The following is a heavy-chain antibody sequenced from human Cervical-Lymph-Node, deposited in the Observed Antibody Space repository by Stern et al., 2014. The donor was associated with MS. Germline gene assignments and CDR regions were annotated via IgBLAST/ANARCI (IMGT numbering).Heavy chain of an antibody. CDR2: TIPMFAST. V-gene: IGHV1-69*01. CDR1: GGSFKTNG. D-gene: IGHD3-16*01. Sequence: QVQLVQSGPEVKKPGSSVKVSCKASGGSFKTNGITWVRQAPGPGPELMGGTIPMFASTNIAQRFQGRVTITADESTNTAYMEMRSLRTDDTAVYYCARDRNGEGVMAYWGQGTLVTVSS. J-gene: IGHJ4*02. CDR3: ARDRNGEGVMAY.